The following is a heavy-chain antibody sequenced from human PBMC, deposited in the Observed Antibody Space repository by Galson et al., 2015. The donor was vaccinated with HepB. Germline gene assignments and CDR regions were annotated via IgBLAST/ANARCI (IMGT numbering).Heavy chain of an antibody. CDR1: GDSDSSASAA. V-gene: IGHV6-1*01. CDR3: ARGDIDLAA. J-gene: IGHJ5*02. D-gene: IGHD5-12*01. CDR2: TYYRSKWST. Sequence: CAISGDSDSSASAAWHWIRQSPSRGLEWLGKTYYRSKWSTNYAMSVKSRISINADTSKNQFSLQLKSVTPEDTAVYFCARGDIDLAAWGQGALVTISS.